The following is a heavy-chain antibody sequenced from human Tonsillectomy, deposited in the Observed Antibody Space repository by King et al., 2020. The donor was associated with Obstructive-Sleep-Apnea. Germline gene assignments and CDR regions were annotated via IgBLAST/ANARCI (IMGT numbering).Heavy chain of an antibody. J-gene: IGHJ4*02. Sequence: QLVQSGGGLVQPGGSLRLSCAASGFTFSSYWMHWVRQAPGKGLVWVSRINPDGSGTLYADSVKGRFTISRDNAKTTLFLQMNSLRAEDTAVYYCARPTTTLHYWGQGTLVTVSS. D-gene: IGHD1-26*01. CDR1: GFTFSSYW. CDR3: ARPTTTLHY. V-gene: IGHV3-74*02. CDR2: INPDGSGT.